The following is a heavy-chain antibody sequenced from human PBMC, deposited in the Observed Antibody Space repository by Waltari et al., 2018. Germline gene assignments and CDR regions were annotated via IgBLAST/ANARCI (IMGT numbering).Heavy chain of an antibody. J-gene: IGHJ4*02. CDR1: YA. V-gene: IGHV3-23*01. Sequence: YAMSWVRQAPGKGLEWVSAISGSGGSTYYADSVKGRFTISRDNSKNTLYLQMNSLRAEDTAVYYCAKEGASYYFDYWGQGTLVTVSS. CDR3: AKEGASYYFDY. D-gene: IGHD1-26*01. CDR2: ISGSGGST.